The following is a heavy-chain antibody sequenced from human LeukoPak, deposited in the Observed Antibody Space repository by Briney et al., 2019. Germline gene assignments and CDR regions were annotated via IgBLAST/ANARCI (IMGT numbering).Heavy chain of an antibody. D-gene: IGHD2-8*02. CDR1: GFTFSNYW. CDR3: AGTYWADY. CDR2: INNDGSST. V-gene: IGHV3-74*01. Sequence: PGGSLRLSCAASGFTFSNYWMHWVRQAPGKGLVWVSRINNDGSSTNYADSVKGRFTISRDNAKNALYLQMNSLRVDDTAVYYCAGTYWADYWGQGTLVTVSS. J-gene: IGHJ4*02.